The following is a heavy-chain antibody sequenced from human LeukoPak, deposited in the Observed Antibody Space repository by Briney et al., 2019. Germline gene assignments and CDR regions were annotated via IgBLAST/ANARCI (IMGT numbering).Heavy chain of an antibody. Sequence: PGGSLRLSCAASGFSFRTYAMSWVRQAPGKGLEWVSAISDNSGRTYYADSVKGRFTISGDNSKNTLFVQMNSLRAEDTAVYYCAREYDSSWPSWGQGTLVTVSS. CDR1: GFSFRTYA. CDR2: ISDNSGRT. V-gene: IGHV3-23*01. CDR3: AREYDSSWPS. J-gene: IGHJ5*02. D-gene: IGHD3-22*01.